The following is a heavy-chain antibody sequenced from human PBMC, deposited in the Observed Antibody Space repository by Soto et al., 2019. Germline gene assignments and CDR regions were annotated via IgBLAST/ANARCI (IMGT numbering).Heavy chain of an antibody. CDR1: GGSFSGYY. CDR3: ARFLRRPADTNRRRDLKANQSGFYYMDV. Sequence: SETLSLTCAVYGGSFSGYYWSWIRQPPGKGLEWIGEINHSGSTNYNPSLKSRVTISVDTSKNQFSLKLSSVTAADTAVYYCARFLRRPADTNRRRDLKANQSGFYYMDVWGKGTTVTVSS. CDR2: INHSGST. D-gene: IGHD2-2*01. J-gene: IGHJ6*03. V-gene: IGHV4-34*01.